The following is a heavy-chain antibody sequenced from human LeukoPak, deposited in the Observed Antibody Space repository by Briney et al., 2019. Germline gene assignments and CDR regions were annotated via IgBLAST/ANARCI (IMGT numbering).Heavy chain of an antibody. V-gene: IGHV3-43D*03. J-gene: IGHJ4*02. CDR2: ISWDGGST. CDR1: GFTFDDYA. CDR3: AKDSDRKYYDSSGYYDY. D-gene: IGHD3-22*01. Sequence: PGGSLRLSCAASGFTFDDYAMHWVRQAPGKGLEWVSLISWDGGSTYYADSVKGRFTISRDNSKNSLYLQMNSLRAEDTALYYCAKDSDRKYYDSSGYYDYWGQGTLVTVSS.